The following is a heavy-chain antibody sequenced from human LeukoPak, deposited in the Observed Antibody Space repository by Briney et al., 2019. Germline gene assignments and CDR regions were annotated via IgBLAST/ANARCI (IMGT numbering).Heavy chain of an antibody. J-gene: IGHJ4*02. CDR3: ARGPYYYGSGSHQARDY. V-gene: IGHV1-18*01. D-gene: IGHD3-10*01. CDR2: ISAYNGNT. CDR1: GYTFTSYG. Sequence: GASVKVSCKASGYTFTSYGISWVRQAPGQGLEWMGWISAYNGNTNYAQKLQGRVTMTTDTSTSTAYMELRSLRSDDTAVYYCARGPYYYGSGSHQARDYWGQGTLVTVSS.